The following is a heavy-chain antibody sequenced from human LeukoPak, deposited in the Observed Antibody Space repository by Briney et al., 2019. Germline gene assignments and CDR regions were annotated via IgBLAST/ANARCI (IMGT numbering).Heavy chain of an antibody. Sequence: GASVKVSCKASGYTFTSYDINWVRQATGQGLEWMGWMNPNSGNTGYAQKFQGRVTMTRNTSISTAYMELSSLRSEDTAVYYCARGAPYDFWSGYYDYYMDVWGKGTTVTVSS. D-gene: IGHD3-3*01. CDR1: GYTFTSYD. CDR3: ARGAPYDFWSGYYDYYMDV. J-gene: IGHJ6*03. V-gene: IGHV1-8*01. CDR2: MNPNSGNT.